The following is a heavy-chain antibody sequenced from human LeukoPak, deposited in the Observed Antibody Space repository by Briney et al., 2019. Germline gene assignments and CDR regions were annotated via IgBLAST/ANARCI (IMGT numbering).Heavy chain of an antibody. CDR2: IYYSGTT. J-gene: IGHJ6*02. CDR3: ARVSWYYYDSSGRNYYYYSMDV. D-gene: IGHD3-22*01. V-gene: IGHV4-39*01. CDR1: GASISNSNYY. Sequence: SETLSLTCTVSGASISNSNYYWGWIRQPPVVGLEWIVSIYYSGTTYYNPSLKSRVTISVDTSKNQFSLKMSSVTAADTAVYYCARVSWYYYDSSGRNYYYYSMDVWGQGTTVTVSS.